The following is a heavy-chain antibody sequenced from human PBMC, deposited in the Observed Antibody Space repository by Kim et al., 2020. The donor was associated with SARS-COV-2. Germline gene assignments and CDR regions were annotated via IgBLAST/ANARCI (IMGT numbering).Heavy chain of an antibody. CDR1: GFTFSTYE. D-gene: IGHD6-19*01. J-gene: IGHJ4*02. CDR3: AVTIAVARLFDY. Sequence: GGSLRLSCAASGFTFSTYEINWVRQAPGKGLEWVSYISSGGSTIYYADSVKGRFTISRDNAKNSLYLQMNSLRAEDTAVYYCAVTIAVARLFDYWGQGTLVTVSS. CDR2: ISSGGSTI. V-gene: IGHV3-48*03.